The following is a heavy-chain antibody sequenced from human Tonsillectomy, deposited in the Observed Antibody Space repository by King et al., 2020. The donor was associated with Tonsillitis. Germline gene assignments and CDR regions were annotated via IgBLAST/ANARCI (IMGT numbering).Heavy chain of an antibody. Sequence: VQLVESGGGVVQPGRSLRLSCAASGFTFSSYAMHWVRQAPGKGLEWVAVISYDGSNKYYADSVKGRFTISRDNSKNTLYLQMNSLRAEDTAVYYCARDRYGSGSYYSFDYWGQGTLVTVSS. V-gene: IGHV3-30*04. D-gene: IGHD3-10*01. CDR3: ARDRYGSGSYYSFDY. CDR1: GFTFSSYA. CDR2: ISYDGSNK. J-gene: IGHJ4*02.